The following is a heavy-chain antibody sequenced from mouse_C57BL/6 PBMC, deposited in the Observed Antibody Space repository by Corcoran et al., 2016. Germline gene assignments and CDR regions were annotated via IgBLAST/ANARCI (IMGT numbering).Heavy chain of an antibody. CDR2: ISYDGSN. CDR3: AREDSWVAY. Sequence: DVQFPESGLGLVKPSQSLSLTFSVAGYSITSGSYWNWIRQFPGNKLEWMGYISYDGSNNYNPSLKNRISITRDTSKNQFFLKLNSVTTEDTATYYCAREDSWVAYWGQGTLVTVSA. J-gene: IGHJ3*01. V-gene: IGHV3-6*01. CDR1: GYSITSGSY.